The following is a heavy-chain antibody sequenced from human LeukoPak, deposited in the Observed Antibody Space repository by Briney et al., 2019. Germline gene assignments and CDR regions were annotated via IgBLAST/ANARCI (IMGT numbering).Heavy chain of an antibody. CDR3: ARGGSGSSWYGFYYYYMDV. J-gene: IGHJ6*03. CDR1: GYTFTSYD. D-gene: IGHD6-13*01. V-gene: IGHV1-8*01. Sequence: ASVKVSCKASGYTFTSYDINWVRQATGQGLEWMGWMNPNSGNTGYAQKFQGRVTMTRNTSISIAYMELSSLRSEDTAVYYCARGGSGSSWYGFYYYYMDVWGKGTTVTVSS. CDR2: MNPNSGNT.